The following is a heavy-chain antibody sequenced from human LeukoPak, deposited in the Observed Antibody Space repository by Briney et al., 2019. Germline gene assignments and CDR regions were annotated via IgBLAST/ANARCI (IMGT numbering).Heavy chain of an antibody. D-gene: IGHD2-21*02. Sequence: GGSLRLSCATSGFTVSSNYMSWVRQAPGKGLEWVSVIYSGGSTYYADSVKGRFTISRDNSKNTLYLQMNSLRAEDTAVYYCARALPRYCGGDCYLYYFDYWGQGTLVTVSS. J-gene: IGHJ4*02. CDR1: GFTVSSNY. V-gene: IGHV3-53*05. CDR3: ARALPRYCGGDCYLYYFDY. CDR2: IYSGGST.